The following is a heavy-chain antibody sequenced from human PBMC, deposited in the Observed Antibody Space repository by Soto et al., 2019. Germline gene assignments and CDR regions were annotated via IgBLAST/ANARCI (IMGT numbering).Heavy chain of an antibody. D-gene: IGHD6-19*01. J-gene: IGHJ6*02. CDR3: AKDLGIAVARNDWYYYYYYGMDV. CDR2: ISYDGSNK. V-gene: IGHV3-30*18. CDR1: GFTFSSYG. Sequence: GGSLRLSCAASGFTFSSYGMHWVRQAPGKGLEWVAVISYDGSNKYYADSVKGRFTISRDNSKNTLYLQMNSLRAEDTAVYYCAKDLGIAVARNDWYYYYYYGMDVWGQGTTVTVSS.